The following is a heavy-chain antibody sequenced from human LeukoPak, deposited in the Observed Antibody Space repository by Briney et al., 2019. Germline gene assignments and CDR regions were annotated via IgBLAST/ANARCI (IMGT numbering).Heavy chain of an antibody. CDR2: IRSKAYGGTT. CDR3: TSEMATIAGDYYYMDV. V-gene: IGHV3-49*04. Sequence: QAGGSLRLSCAASGFTFSSYEMNWVRQAPGKGLEWVGFIRSKAYGGTTEYAASVKGRFTISRDDSKSIAYLQMNSLKTEDTAVYYCTSEMATIAGDYYYMDVWGKGTTVTISS. D-gene: IGHD5-24*01. J-gene: IGHJ6*03. CDR1: GFTFSSYE.